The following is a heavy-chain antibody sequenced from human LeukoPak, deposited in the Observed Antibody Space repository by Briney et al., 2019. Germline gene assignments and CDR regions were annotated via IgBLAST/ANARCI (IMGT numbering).Heavy chain of an antibody. CDR3: ARGRGCSSTSCSYYLDY. J-gene: IGHJ4*02. D-gene: IGHD2-2*01. V-gene: IGHV3-33*01. Sequence: GRSLRLSCAASGFTSSGYGMHWVRQAPGKELEWVAVIWYDGSHEYYADSVKGRFTISRDNSKNTLYLQMDSLRVEDTAVYYCARGRGCSSTSCSYYLDYWGQGTLVTVSS. CDR2: IWYDGSHE. CDR1: GFTSSGYG.